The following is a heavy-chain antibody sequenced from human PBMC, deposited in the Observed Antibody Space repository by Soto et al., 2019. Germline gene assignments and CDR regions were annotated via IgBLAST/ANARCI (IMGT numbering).Heavy chain of an antibody. V-gene: IGHV3-64*01. D-gene: IGHD5-18*01. CDR1: GFTFSTYS. Sequence: PGGSLRLSCAASGFTFSTYSMHWVRQAPGKGLEYVSAISSNGGYTSYANSVKGRFTISRDNSKNTLYLQMDSLRAEDTAVYYCARDSGYSYGPLDYWGQGTLVTVSS. CDR2: ISSNGGYT. CDR3: ARDSGYSYGPLDY. J-gene: IGHJ4*02.